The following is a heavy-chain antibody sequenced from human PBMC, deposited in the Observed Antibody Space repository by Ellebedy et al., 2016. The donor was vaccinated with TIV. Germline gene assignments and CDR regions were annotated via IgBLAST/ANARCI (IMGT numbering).Heavy chain of an antibody. CDR3: ARGSYYYDSSGTIGEYYFDY. D-gene: IGHD3-22*01. Sequence: SETLSLTCTVSGGSISSYYWSWIRQPPGKGLEWIGYIYYSGSTNYNPSLKSRVTISVDTSKNQFSLKLSSVTAADTAVYYCARGSYYYDSSGTIGEYYFDYWGQGTLVTVSS. J-gene: IGHJ4*02. CDR1: GGSISSYY. CDR2: IYYSGST. V-gene: IGHV4-59*08.